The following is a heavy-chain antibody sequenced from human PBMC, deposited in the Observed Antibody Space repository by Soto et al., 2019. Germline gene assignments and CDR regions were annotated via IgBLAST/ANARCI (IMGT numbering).Heavy chain of an antibody. V-gene: IGHV3-53*01. Sequence: GGSPRLSCAASGFTVSSNYMNWVRQAPGKGLEWLSIIYSDGTTYYADSVKGRFTISRDNFKNTLYLQMNNLRVEDTAVYYCAILSNWGQGTLVTVSS. CDR1: GFTVSSNY. D-gene: IGHD6-6*01. CDR2: IYSDGTT. CDR3: AILSN. J-gene: IGHJ4*02.